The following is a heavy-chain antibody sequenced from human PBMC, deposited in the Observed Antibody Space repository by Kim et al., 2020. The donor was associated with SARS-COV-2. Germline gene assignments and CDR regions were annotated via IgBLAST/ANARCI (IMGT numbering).Heavy chain of an antibody. CDR2: IYYSGST. Sequence: SETLSLTCTVSGGSISSHYWSWIRQPPGKGLEWIGYIYYSGSTNYNPSLKSRVTISVDTSKNQFSLKLSSVTAADTAVYYCARSVLMDVWGQGTTVTVSS. CDR3: ARSVLMDV. J-gene: IGHJ6*02. V-gene: IGHV4-59*11. CDR1: GGSISSHY.